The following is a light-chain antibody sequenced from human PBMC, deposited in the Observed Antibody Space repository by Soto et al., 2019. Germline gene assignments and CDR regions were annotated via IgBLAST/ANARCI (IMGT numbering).Light chain of an antibody. Sequence: QSALTQPRSVSGSPGQSVTISCTGTSSDVGGYNYVSWYQQHPGKAPKLMIYDVSKRPSGVPDRFSGSKSGNTASLTISGLQAEDEADYYCSSYTTSTTPGVLFGGGTKLTVL. CDR3: SSYTTSTTPGVL. J-gene: IGLJ2*01. CDR2: DVS. CDR1: SSDVGGYNY. V-gene: IGLV2-11*01.